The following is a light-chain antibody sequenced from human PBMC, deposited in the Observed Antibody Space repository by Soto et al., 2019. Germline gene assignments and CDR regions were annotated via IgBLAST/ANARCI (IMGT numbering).Light chain of an antibody. V-gene: IGKV3-11*01. CDR3: QQHNNWPGT. CDR1: QGVTTN. J-gene: IGKJ1*01. Sequence: EIVLTQSPATLSVSPGERATLSCRAGQGVTTNLAWYQQKSGQSPRVLIYDASNRATGIPARFSGSGSETDFTLTISSLEPEDFAVYYCQQHNNWPGTFGQGTKVDIK. CDR2: DAS.